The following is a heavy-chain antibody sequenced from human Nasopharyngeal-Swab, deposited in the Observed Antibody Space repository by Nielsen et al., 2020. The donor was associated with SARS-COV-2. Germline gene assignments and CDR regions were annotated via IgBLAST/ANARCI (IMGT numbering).Heavy chain of an antibody. Sequence: LKISCAASGFTFDDYAMHWVRQAPGKGLEWVSGISWNSGSIGYADSVKGRFTISRDNAKNSLYLQMNSLRAEDTALYYCAKLPTILSDAFDIWGQGTMVTVSS. V-gene: IGHV3-9*01. D-gene: IGHD5-24*01. CDR1: GFTFDDYA. CDR2: ISWNSGSI. J-gene: IGHJ3*02. CDR3: AKLPTILSDAFDI.